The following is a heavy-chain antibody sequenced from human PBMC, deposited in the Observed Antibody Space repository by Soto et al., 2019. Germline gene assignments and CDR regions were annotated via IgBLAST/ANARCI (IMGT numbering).Heavy chain of an antibody. D-gene: IGHD6-6*01. CDR1: GGTFSSYT. V-gene: IGHV1-69*08. Sequence: QVQMVQSGAEVKKPGSSVKVSCKASGGTFSSYTISWVRQAPGQGLEWMGRIIPILGIANYAQKFQGRVTITADKSTSTAYMELSSLRSEDTAVYYCAREVQLVPQFDYWGQGTLVTVSS. J-gene: IGHJ4*02. CDR3: AREVQLVPQFDY. CDR2: IIPILGIA.